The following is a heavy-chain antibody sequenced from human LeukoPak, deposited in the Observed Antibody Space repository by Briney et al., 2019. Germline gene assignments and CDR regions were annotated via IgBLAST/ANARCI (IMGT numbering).Heavy chain of an antibody. CDR2: MNHSGST. CDR1: GGSFSGYY. J-gene: IGHJ3*02. D-gene: IGHD2-2*01. CDR3: ARGRGVRLIGGRIPPGKRGAFDI. V-gene: IGHV4-34*01. Sequence: PSETLSLTCAVYGGSFSGYYWSWIRQPPGKGLEWIGEMNHSGSTNYNSSLKSRVTISVDTSKNQVSLNMSSVTAADTAMYYCARGRGVRLIGGRIPPGKRGAFDIWGQGTMVTVSS.